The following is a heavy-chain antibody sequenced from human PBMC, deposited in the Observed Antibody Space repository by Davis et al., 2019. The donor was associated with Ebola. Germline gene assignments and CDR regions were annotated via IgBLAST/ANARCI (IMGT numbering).Heavy chain of an antibody. CDR1: GFTFSSYG. CDR2: IWYDGSNK. D-gene: IGHD6-13*01. Sequence: GESLKISCAASGFTFSSYGMHWVRQAPGKGLEWVAVIWYDGSNKYYADSVKGRFTISRDNSKNTVSLQMDSLRPGDTAVYYCAKSAPGTMDYWGQGTLVTVSS. J-gene: IGHJ4*02. CDR3: AKSAPGTMDY. V-gene: IGHV3-33*08.